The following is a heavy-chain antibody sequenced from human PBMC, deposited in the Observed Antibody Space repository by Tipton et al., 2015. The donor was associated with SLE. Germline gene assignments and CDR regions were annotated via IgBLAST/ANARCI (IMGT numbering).Heavy chain of an antibody. CDR2: VFDTGYT. J-gene: IGHJ4*02. D-gene: IGHD6-13*01. CDR1: GGPIRNSPYY. Sequence: TLSLTCHVAGGPIRNSPYYWAWIRQTRGKRLEWIGSVFDTGYTAYNPSLEGRVSLSVDTSNNEFSLKLSSVTAADTAVYYCANVDRSWYGGINFWGQGTLVTVSS. V-gene: IGHV4-39*07. CDR3: ANVDRSWYGGINF.